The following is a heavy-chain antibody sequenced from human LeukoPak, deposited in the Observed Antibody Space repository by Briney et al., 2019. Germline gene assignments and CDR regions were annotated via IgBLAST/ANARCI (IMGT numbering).Heavy chain of an antibody. CDR1: GGSFSGYY. Sequence: SETLSLTCAVYGGSFSGYYWSWIRQPPGKGLEWIGEINHSGSTNYNPSLKSRVTISVDTSKNQFSLKLSSVIAADTAVYYCARYPYYYYGMDVWGQGATVTVSS. V-gene: IGHV4-34*01. CDR3: ARYPYYYYGMDV. CDR2: INHSGST. J-gene: IGHJ6*02.